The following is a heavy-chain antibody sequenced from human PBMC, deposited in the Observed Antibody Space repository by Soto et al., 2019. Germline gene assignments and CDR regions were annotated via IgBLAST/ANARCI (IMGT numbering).Heavy chain of an antibody. D-gene: IGHD6-13*01. CDR3: ATWARDSSSAPH. J-gene: IGHJ4*02. V-gene: IGHV4-59*01. CDR1: GGSISSYY. CDR2: IYYSGST. Sequence: QVQLQESGPGLVKPSETLSLTCTVSGGSISSYYWSWIWQPPGKGLEWIGYIYYSGSTNYNPSLKSRVTISVDTSKNQFSLKLSSVTAADTAVYYCATWARDSSSAPHWGQGTLVTVSS.